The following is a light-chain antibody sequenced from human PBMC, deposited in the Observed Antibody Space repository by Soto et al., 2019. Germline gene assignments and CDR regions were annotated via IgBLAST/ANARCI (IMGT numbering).Light chain of an antibody. CDR3: QQSYCTTWT. CDR2: AAS. V-gene: IGKV1-12*01. Sequence: DTHLTQPPSSLSASVGDRVTITCRSSEDISTWLAWYQQKPGKAPKLLIYAASSLQSGVPSRFSGSGSETDFTLTISRLQPEHFATYSCQQSYCTTWTFGQGTKVDIK. J-gene: IGKJ1*01. CDR1: EDISTW.